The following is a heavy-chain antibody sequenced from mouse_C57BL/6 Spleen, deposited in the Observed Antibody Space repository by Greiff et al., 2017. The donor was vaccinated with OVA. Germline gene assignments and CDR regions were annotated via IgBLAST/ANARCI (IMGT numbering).Heavy chain of an antibody. D-gene: IGHD2-5*01. CDR3: TRAAYYSNLAWFAY. Sequence: EVKLVESGEGLVKPGGSLKLSCAASGFTFSSYAMSWVRQTPEKRLEWVAYISSGGDYIYYADTVKGRFTISRDNARNTLYLQMSSLKSEDTAMYYCTRAAYYSNLAWFAYWGQGTLVTVSA. J-gene: IGHJ3*01. V-gene: IGHV5-9-1*02. CDR1: GFTFSSYA. CDR2: ISSGGDYI.